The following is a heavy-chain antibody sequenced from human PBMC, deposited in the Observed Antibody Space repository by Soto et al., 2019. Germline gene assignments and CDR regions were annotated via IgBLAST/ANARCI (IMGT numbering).Heavy chain of an antibody. Sequence: HGESLKISCKGSGYSFTSYWIGWVRQMPGKGLEWMGIIYPGDSDTRYSPSFQGQVTISADKSISTAYLQWSSLKASDTAMYYCARRGIFGVGTYYYYYGMDVWGQGTTVTVSS. D-gene: IGHD3-3*01. J-gene: IGHJ6*02. CDR3: ARRGIFGVGTYYYYYGMDV. CDR1: GYSFTSYW. CDR2: IYPGDSDT. V-gene: IGHV5-51*01.